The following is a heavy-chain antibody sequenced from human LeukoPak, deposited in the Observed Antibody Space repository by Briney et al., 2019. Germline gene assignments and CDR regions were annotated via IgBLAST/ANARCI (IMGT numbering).Heavy chain of an antibody. CDR2: INHSGST. J-gene: IGHJ5*02. D-gene: IGHD6-13*01. CDR1: GESFSGYF. V-gene: IGHV4-34*01. Sequence: SGTLSLTCAVYGESFSGYFWTWIRQPPGKGLEWIGEINHSGSTNYNPSLKSRVIISVDTSKNQFSLKLSSVTAADTAVYYCAREGDSSSVGWFDPWGQGTLVTVSS. CDR3: AREGDSSSVGWFDP.